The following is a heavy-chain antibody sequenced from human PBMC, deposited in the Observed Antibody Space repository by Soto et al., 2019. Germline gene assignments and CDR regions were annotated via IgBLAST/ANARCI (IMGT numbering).Heavy chain of an antibody. D-gene: IGHD3-10*01. CDR1: GFTFSSFV. CDR2: ISSSSSYI. CDR3: ARDNYYGSVPAHYYGMDV. J-gene: IGHJ6*02. Sequence: GGSLRLSCAASGFTFSSFVMNWVRQAPGKGLEWVSSISSSSSYIYYADSVKGRFTISRDNAKNSLYLQMNSLRAEDTAVYYCARDNYYGSVPAHYYGMDVWGQGTTVTVSS. V-gene: IGHV3-21*01.